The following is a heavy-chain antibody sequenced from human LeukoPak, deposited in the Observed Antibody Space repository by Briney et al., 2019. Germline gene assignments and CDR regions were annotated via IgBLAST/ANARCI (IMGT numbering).Heavy chain of an antibody. D-gene: IGHD3-3*01. CDR3: AKTPRDHYDFWSGYYTTESID. CDR2: IRYDGSNR. Sequence: GGSLRLSCAASGFTFSSYGMHWVRQAPGKGLEWVAFIRYDGSNRYYADSVKGRFTISRDNSKNTLYLQMNSLRAEDTAVYYCAKTPRDHYDFWSGYYTTESIDWGQGTLVTVSS. V-gene: IGHV3-30*02. CDR1: GFTFSSYG. J-gene: IGHJ4*02.